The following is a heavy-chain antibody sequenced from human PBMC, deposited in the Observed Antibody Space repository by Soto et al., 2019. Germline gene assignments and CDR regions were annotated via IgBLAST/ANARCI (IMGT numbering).Heavy chain of an antibody. CDR1: GGSISSYY. D-gene: IGHD3-3*01. Sequence: QVQLQESGPGLVKPSETLSLTCTVSGGSISSYYWSWIRQPPGKGLEWIGYIYYSGSTNYNPSLKSRVTISVDTSKNQFSLKLSSVTAADTAVYYCARGVVISPSGWFDPWGQGTLVTVSS. J-gene: IGHJ5*02. CDR3: ARGVVISPSGWFDP. V-gene: IGHV4-59*01. CDR2: IYYSGST.